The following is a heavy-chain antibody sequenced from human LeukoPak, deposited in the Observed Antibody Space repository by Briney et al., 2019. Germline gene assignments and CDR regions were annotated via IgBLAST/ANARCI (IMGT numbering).Heavy chain of an antibody. D-gene: IGHD3-3*01. CDR1: GEPFSGYY. CDR2: INRHGNT. Sequence: PSETLSLTCAVSGEPFSGYYWGWIRQPPGKGLELIGEINRHGNTDYNPSLKSRVSMSIDTSKNQFSLKLISVTAADTAVYYCARLVPERFFQLNPEGYYDYWGQGTLVTVSS. V-gene: IGHV4-34*01. CDR3: ARLVPERFFQLNPEGYYDY. J-gene: IGHJ4*02.